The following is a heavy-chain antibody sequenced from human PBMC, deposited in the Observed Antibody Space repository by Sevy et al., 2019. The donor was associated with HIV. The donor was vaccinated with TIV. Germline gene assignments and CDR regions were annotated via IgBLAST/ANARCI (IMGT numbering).Heavy chain of an antibody. CDR2: ISYDGSNK. CDR1: GFTFSSYA. Sequence: GGSLRLSCAASGFTFSSYAMHWVHQAPGKGLEWVAVISYDGSNKYYADSVKGRFTISRDNSKNTLYLQMNSLRAEDTAVYYCARGGWGTMVRGVIPRWGQGTLVTVSS. CDR3: ARGGWGTMVRGVIPR. D-gene: IGHD3-10*01. V-gene: IGHV3-30-3*01. J-gene: IGHJ4*02.